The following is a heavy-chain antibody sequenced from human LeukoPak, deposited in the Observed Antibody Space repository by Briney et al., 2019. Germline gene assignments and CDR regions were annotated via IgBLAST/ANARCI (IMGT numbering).Heavy chain of an antibody. CDR1: GYTFTSYG. Sequence: GASVRVSCKASGYTFTSYGISWVRQAPGQGLEWMGWVSAYNGNTNYAQKLQGRVTMTTDTSTSTAYMELRSLRSDDTAVYYCARSETKIENWFDPWGQGTLVTVSS. D-gene: IGHD3-22*01. J-gene: IGHJ5*02. CDR3: ARSETKIENWFDP. CDR2: VSAYNGNT. V-gene: IGHV1-18*01.